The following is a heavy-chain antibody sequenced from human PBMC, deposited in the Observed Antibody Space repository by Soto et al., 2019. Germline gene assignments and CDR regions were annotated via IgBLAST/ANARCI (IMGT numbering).Heavy chain of an antibody. CDR2: INPSGGST. CDR3: ASEPAGTTSRVV. V-gene: IGHV1-46*01. J-gene: IGHJ6*02. Sequence: ASVKVSCKASGYTFTSYYMHWVRQAPGQGLEWMGIINPSGGSTSYAQKFQGRVTMTRDTSTSTVYMELSRLKSADTGVYYCASEPAGTTSRVVWGQGTTVTVAS. D-gene: IGHD1-7*01. CDR1: GYTFTSYY.